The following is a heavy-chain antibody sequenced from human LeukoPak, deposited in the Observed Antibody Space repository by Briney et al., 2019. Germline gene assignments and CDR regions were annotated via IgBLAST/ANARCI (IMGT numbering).Heavy chain of an antibody. CDR1: GGSFSGYY. CDR2: INRSGST. D-gene: IGHD3-22*01. V-gene: IGHV4-34*01. Sequence: SETLSLTCAVYGGSFSGYYWSWIRQPPGKGLEWIGEINRSGSTNYNPSLKSRVTISVDTSKNQFSLKLSSVTAADTAVYYCARANYYDSSERGFDYWGQGTLVTVSS. CDR3: ARANYYDSSERGFDY. J-gene: IGHJ4*02.